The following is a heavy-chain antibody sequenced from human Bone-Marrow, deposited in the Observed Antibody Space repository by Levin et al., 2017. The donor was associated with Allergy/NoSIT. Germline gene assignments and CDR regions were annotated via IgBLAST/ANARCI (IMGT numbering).Heavy chain of an antibody. CDR1: GGSISSSSYY. J-gene: IGHJ3*02. CDR3: ARYPTGAGTFDI. D-gene: IGHD3-10*01. Sequence: SETLSLTCTVSGGSISSSSYYWGWIRQPPGKGLEWIGSIYYSGNTYYSPSLKSRVTISVDTAKNHFSLKLSSVTAADTAVYYCARYPTGAGTFDIWGQGTTVTVSS. V-gene: IGHV4-39*02. CDR2: IYYSGNT.